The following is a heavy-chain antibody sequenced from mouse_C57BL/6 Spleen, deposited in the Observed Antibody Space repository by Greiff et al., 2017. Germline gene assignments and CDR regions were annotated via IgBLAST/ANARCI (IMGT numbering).Heavy chain of an antibody. CDR2: IYPGDGDT. Sequence: QVQLQQSGPELVKPGASVKISCKASGYAFSSSWMNWVKQRPGKGLEWIGRIYPGDGDTNYNGKFKGKATLTADKSSSTAYMQLSSLTSEDSAVYFCASDSLYAMDYWGQGTSGTVSS. CDR3: ASDSLYAMDY. D-gene: IGHD2-4*01. V-gene: IGHV1-82*01. CDR1: GYAFSSSW. J-gene: IGHJ4*01.